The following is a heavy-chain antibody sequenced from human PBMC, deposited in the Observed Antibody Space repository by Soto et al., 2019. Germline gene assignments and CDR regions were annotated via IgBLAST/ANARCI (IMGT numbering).Heavy chain of an antibody. Sequence: ASVKVSCKASGYKFTTYFIHWVRQAPGQGLEWMGMIHPSGDTGYAQKIRGRVTMTIDTSTTTAYKEVMNLTSEDTAVYFSVRGYCTTSSCSWDFQFWGQGTLVTVSS. D-gene: IGHD2-15*01. CDR3: VRGYCTTSSCSWDFQF. J-gene: IGHJ1*01. V-gene: IGHV1-46*01. CDR2: IHPSGDT. CDR1: GYKFTTYF.